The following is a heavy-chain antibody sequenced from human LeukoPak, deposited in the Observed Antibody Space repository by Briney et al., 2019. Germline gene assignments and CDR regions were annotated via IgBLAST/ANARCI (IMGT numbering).Heavy chain of an antibody. V-gene: IGHV1-18*01. CDR3: ATERGYSSSWDNGDAFDI. CDR2: TSAYNGNT. D-gene: IGHD6-13*01. Sequence: ASVKVSRKASGYTFTSYGSTWVRQAPGQGLEWMGWTSAYNGNTNYAQKLQGRVTMTTDTSTSTAYMELRSLRSDDAAVYYCATERGYSSSWDNGDAFDIWGQGTMVTVSS. J-gene: IGHJ3*02. CDR1: GYTFTSYG.